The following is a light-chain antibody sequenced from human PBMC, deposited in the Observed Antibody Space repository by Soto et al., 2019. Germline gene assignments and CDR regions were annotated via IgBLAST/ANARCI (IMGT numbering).Light chain of an antibody. V-gene: IGKV1-5*01. J-gene: IGKJ2*01. Sequence: DIQMTQSHSTLSASVGDRVTITCRASQSMINWLAWYQQKPWRAPNLLIYDGSTLESGVPSRFSGSVSGTEFTLTISGLQPDDSATYYCQQYRSFPYTVGQETKLEIK. CDR3: QQYRSFPYT. CDR1: QSMINW. CDR2: DGS.